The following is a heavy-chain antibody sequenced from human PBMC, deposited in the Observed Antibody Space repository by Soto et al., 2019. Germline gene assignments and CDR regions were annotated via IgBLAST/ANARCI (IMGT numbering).Heavy chain of an antibody. D-gene: IGHD5-18*01. CDR1: GFTFSSYG. V-gene: IGHV3-33*01. Sequence: QVQLVESGGGVVQPGRSLRLSCAASGFTFSSYGMHWVRQAPGKGLEWVAVIWYDGSNKYYADSVKGRITISRDNSKNTLYLQMNNLRADDTAVYYCARDTRGYSYNYVDYWGQGTQVTCSS. CDR2: IWYDGSNK. J-gene: IGHJ4*02. CDR3: ARDTRGYSYNYVDY.